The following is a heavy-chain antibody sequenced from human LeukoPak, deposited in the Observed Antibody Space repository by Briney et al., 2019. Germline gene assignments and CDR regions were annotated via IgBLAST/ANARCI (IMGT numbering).Heavy chain of an antibody. CDR2: ISGSGGST. D-gene: IGHD3-22*01. V-gene: IGHV3-23*01. CDR1: GFTFSSYA. J-gene: IGHJ4*02. Sequence: GGSLRLSCAASGFTFSSYAMSWVRQAPGKGLEWVSAISGSGGSTYYADSVKGRLTISRDNSKNTLYLQMNSLRAEDTAVYYCASQTYYYDSSGYPPAGYWGQGTLVTVSS. CDR3: ASQTYYYDSSGYPPAGY.